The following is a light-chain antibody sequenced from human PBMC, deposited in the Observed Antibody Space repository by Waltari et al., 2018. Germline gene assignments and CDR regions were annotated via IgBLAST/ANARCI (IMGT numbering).Light chain of an antibody. Sequence: DIYMSQSPSNLSASVGDRVTIPSRSSQSISNWLAWYQQKPEKAPKLLIYKASTLESDVPSRYSEGGAGTEVALTISSLQPDEFATYCCQQYDSYSLRTFGGGTKVESK. CDR3: QQYDSYSLRT. V-gene: IGKV1-5*03. CDR2: KAS. J-gene: IGKJ4*01. CDR1: QSISNW.